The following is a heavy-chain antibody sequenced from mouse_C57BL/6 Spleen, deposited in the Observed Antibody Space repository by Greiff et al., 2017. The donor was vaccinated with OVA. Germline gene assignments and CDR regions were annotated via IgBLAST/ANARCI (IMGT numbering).Heavy chain of an antibody. D-gene: IGHD1-3*01. V-gene: IGHV5-16*01. CDR2: INYDGSST. CDR3: ARELSYWYFDV. CDR1: GFTFSDYY. J-gene: IGHJ1*03. Sequence: EVMLVESEGGLVQPGSSMKLSCTASGFTFSDYYMAWVRQVPEKGLEWVANINYDGSSTYYLDSLKSRFIISRDNAKNILYLQMSSLKSEDTATYYCARELSYWYFDVWGTGTTVTVSS.